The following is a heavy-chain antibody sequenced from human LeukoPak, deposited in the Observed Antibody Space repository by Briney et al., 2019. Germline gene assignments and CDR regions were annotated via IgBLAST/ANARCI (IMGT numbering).Heavy chain of an antibody. CDR3: AREGGRAVPGRFDQ. J-gene: IGHJ4*02. Sequence: GGSLRLSCVAPGINFRSSGMHWVRQAPGKGLEWVTFIQNDGSDKYYAASVKGRFTISRDNSKNTVYLHMASLRADDTALYYCAREGGRAVPGRFDQWGQGTLVTVSS. D-gene: IGHD6-13*01. CDR1: GINFRSSG. V-gene: IGHV3-30*02. CDR2: IQNDGSDK.